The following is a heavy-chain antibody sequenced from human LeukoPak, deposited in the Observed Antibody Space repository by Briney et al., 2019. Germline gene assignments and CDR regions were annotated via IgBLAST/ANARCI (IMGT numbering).Heavy chain of an antibody. J-gene: IGHJ4*02. CDR2: IYHSGST. Sequence: SETLSLTCAVSGYSISSGYYWGWIRQPPGKGLEWIGSIYHSGSTYYNPSLKSRVTISVDTSKNQFSPKLSSVTAADTAVYYCARTPSITIFGVVIMPTQFDYWGQGTLVTVSS. V-gene: IGHV4-38-2*01. CDR3: ARTPSITIFGVVIMPTQFDY. CDR1: GYSISSGYY. D-gene: IGHD3-3*01.